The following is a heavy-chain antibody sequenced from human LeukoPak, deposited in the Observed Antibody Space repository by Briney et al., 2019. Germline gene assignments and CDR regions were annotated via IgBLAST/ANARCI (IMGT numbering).Heavy chain of an antibody. CDR1: GFTFNDHY. D-gene: IGHD5-12*01. Sequence: PGGSLRLSCVASGFTFNDHYMDWVRQAPGKGLEWVGRIRNKANRYTTEYAASVKGRFTISRDDSKNSVSLQMNSLKTEDTAVYYCARGGVVATTIFDYWGQGILVIVSS. CDR2: IRNKANRYTT. V-gene: IGHV3-72*01. J-gene: IGHJ4*02. CDR3: ARGGVVATTIFDY.